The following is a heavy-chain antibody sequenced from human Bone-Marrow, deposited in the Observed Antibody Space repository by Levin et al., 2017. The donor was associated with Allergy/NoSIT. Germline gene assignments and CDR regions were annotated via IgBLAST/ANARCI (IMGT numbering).Heavy chain of an antibody. CDR1: GFTFNYYA. J-gene: IGHJ6*02. CDR2: ISSNGGDE. Sequence: GGSLRLSCAASGFTFNYYAMHWVRQAPGKGLEWVAVISSNGGDEFYADSVKGRFTVSRDNSKNTVFLNMNSLRAEDTAVYHCAKETTAGNIYFYGMDVWGLGTTVTVSS. D-gene: IGHD6-13*01. CDR3: AKETTAGNIYFYGMDV. V-gene: IGHV3-30*18.